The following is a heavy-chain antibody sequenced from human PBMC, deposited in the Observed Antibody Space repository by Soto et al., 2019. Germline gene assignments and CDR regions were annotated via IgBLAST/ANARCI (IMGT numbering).Heavy chain of an antibody. CDR1: GLTFSAYA. CDR3: AKRFGSGYYSAFDV. Sequence: HPGGSLRLSCTASGLTFSAYAMTWVRQAPGKGLEWVSTISGTADDTYYAGSVKGRFIISRDNSKNTLFLQMNSLGAEDTALYHCAKRFGSGYYSAFDVWGQGTMVTVSS. V-gene: IGHV3-23*01. D-gene: IGHD3-22*01. J-gene: IGHJ3*01. CDR2: ISGTADDT.